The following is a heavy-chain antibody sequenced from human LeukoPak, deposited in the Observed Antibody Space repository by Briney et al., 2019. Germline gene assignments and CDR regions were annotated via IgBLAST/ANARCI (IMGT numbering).Heavy chain of an antibody. Sequence: SETLSLTCAVYGGSFSGYYWSWIRQPPGKGLEWIGEINHSGSTNYNPSLKSRVTISVDTSKSRFSLKLSSVTAADTAVYYCARHPSSSGWGQGTLVTVSS. CDR3: ARHPSSSG. CDR2: INHSGST. CDR1: GGSFSGYY. J-gene: IGHJ4*02. D-gene: IGHD6-25*01. V-gene: IGHV4-34*01.